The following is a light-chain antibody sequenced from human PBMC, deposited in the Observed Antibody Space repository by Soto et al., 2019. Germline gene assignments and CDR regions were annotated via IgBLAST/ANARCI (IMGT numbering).Light chain of an antibody. CDR2: YAS. Sequence: EVVMTQSPATLSVSPGERVTLSCRASESVHRNLAWNQQKPGQGPSLLIYYASTRATGVPDRFTGSGSGTEFTLTISSLQSEDFGVCHCQHYSNWPPTFGPGTKVEIK. CDR3: QHYSNWPPT. CDR1: ESVHRN. J-gene: IGKJ3*01. V-gene: IGKV3-15*01.